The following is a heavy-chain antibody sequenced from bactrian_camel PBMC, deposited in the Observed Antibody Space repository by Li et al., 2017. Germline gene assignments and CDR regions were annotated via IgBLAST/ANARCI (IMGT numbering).Heavy chain of an antibody. D-gene: IGHD3*01. CDR1: GSTDTLHC. V-gene: IGHV3S1*01. Sequence: HVQLVESGGGSVQAGGSLRLSCSTSGSTDTLHCMGWFRQGQGKEREGVATINTFGGITYYAYYVKGRFTISSDNAKNILYLQMNNLQREDTAVYYCALGSSASAWAHLSPAAFVYWGRGTQVTVS. J-gene: IGHJ4*01. CDR2: INTFGGIT. CDR3: ALGSSASAWAHLSPAAFVY.